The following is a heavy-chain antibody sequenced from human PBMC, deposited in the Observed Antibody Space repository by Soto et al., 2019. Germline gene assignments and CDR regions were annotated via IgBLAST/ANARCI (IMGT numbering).Heavy chain of an antibody. D-gene: IGHD6-13*01. CDR2: ISYDGSNK. J-gene: IGHJ6*03. CDR1: GFTFSSYG. V-gene: IGHV3-30*18. Sequence: GGSLRLSCAASGFTFSSYGMHWVRQAPGKGLEWVAVISYDGSNKYYADSVKGRFTISRDNSKNTLYLQMNSLRAEDTAVYYCAKVPISSSWREGLGYYMDVWGKGTTVTVSS. CDR3: AKVPISSSWREGLGYYMDV.